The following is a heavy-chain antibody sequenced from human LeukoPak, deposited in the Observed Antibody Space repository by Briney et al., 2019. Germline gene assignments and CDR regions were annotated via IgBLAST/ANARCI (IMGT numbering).Heavy chain of an antibody. CDR2: ISGSGGST. CDR1: GFTFSSYA. V-gene: IGHV3-23*01. D-gene: IGHD2-2*01. J-gene: IGHJ4*02. CDR3: AKDPTIVVVPAANNY. Sequence: PGGSLRLSCAASGFTFSSYAMSWVRQAPGKGLEWVSAISGSGGSTYYADSVKGRFTISRDNSKNTLYLQMNSLRAEDTAVYYCAKDPTIVVVPAANNYWGQGTLVTVSS.